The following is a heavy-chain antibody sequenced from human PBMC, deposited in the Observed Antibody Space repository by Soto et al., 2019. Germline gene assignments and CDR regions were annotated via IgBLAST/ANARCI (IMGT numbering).Heavy chain of an antibody. V-gene: IGHV3-15*01. CDR3: TTDEGHGGGYCSGGSCYGLFDY. Sequence: GGSLRLSCAASGFTFSNAWMSWVRQAPGKGLEWVGRIKSKTDGGTTDYAAPVKGRFTISRDDSKNTLYRQMNSLKTEDTAVYYCTTDEGHGGGYCSGGSCYGLFDYWGQGTLVTVSS. J-gene: IGHJ4*02. CDR2: IKSKTDGGTT. D-gene: IGHD2-15*01. CDR1: GFTFSNAW.